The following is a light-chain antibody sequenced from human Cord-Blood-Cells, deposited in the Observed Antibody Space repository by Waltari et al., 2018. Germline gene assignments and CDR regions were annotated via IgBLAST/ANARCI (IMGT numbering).Light chain of an antibody. Sequence: DIQMTQSPSSLSASVGHRVTITFRASHSISSYVNWYQQKPGKAPKLLIYAASSLQSGVPSRFSGSGSGTDYTLTISSLQPDDFAPDYCPQSNSTPTWTFGQGTKVEIK. CDR2: AAS. V-gene: IGKV1-39*01. J-gene: IGKJ1*01. CDR1: HSISSY. CDR3: PQSNSTPTWT.